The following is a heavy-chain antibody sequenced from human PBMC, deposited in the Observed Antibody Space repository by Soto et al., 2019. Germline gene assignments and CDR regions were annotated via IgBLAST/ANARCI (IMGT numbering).Heavy chain of an antibody. D-gene: IGHD6-13*01. J-gene: IGHJ4*02. CDR3: ARGPSPAAGTPYYFDY. CDR1: GFTFSSYA. CDR2: ISYDGSNK. V-gene: IGHV3-30-3*01. Sequence: GGSLRLSCAASGFTFSSYAMHWVRQAPGKGLEWVAVISYDGSNKYYADSVKGRFTISRDNSKNTLYLQMNSLRAEDTAVYYCARGPSPAAGTPYYFDYWGQGTLVTVSS.